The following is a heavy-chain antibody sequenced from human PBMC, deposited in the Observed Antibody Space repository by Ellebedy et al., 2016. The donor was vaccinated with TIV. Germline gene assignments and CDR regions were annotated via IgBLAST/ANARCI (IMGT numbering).Heavy chain of an antibody. Sequence: GESLKISCAASGFTISGFELNWVRQAPGKGLEWISFISRRSSTIYYADSVKGRFTVSRDNAKDSLFLQMNSLRAEDTAVYYCPKHIATHGTYYYYHYGMDVWGQGTTVTVSS. J-gene: IGHJ6*02. D-gene: IGHD6-13*01. V-gene: IGHV3-48*03. CDR2: ISRRSSTI. CDR3: PKHIATHGTYYYYHYGMDV. CDR1: GFTISGFE.